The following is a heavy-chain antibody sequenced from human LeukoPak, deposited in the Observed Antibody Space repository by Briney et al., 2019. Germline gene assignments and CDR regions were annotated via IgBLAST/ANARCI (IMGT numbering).Heavy chain of an antibody. CDR1: GGTFSSYA. D-gene: IGHD1-26*01. J-gene: IGHJ4*02. V-gene: IGHV1-69*04. CDR3: ARGPIVGATRYYFDY. Sequence: AASEKVSCKASGGTFSSYAISWVRQAPGQGLEWMGRIIPILGIANYAQKFQGRVTITADKSTSTAYMELSSLRSEDTAVYYCARGPIVGATRYYFDYWGQGTLVTVSS. CDR2: IIPILGIA.